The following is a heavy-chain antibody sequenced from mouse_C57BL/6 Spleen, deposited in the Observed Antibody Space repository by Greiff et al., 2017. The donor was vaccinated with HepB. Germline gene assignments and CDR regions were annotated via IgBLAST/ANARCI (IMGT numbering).Heavy chain of an antibody. CDR3: ARRGVYYGSSSFAY. Sequence: EVKLVESGGGLVKPGGSLKLSCAASGFTFSDYGMHWVRQAPEKGLEWVAYISSGSSTIYYADTVKGRFTISRDNAKNTLFLQMTSLRSEDTAMYYGARRGVYYGSSSFAYWGQGTLVTVSA. V-gene: IGHV5-17*01. J-gene: IGHJ3*01. CDR2: ISSGSSTI. D-gene: IGHD1-1*01. CDR1: GFTFSDYG.